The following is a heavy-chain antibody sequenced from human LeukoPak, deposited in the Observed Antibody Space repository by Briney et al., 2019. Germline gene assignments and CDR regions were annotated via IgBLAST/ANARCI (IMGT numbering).Heavy chain of an antibody. V-gene: IGHV4-59*01. CDR3: ARVGEPYSYYYYMDV. CDR2: IYYSGST. CDR1: GGSISSYY. J-gene: IGHJ6*03. Sequence: PSETLSLTCTVSGGSISSYYWSWIRQPPGKGLEWIGYIYYSGSTNYNPSLKSRVTISVDTSKNQFSLKLSSVTAADTAVYYCARVGEPYSYYYYMDVWAKGTTVTISS. D-gene: IGHD1-26*01.